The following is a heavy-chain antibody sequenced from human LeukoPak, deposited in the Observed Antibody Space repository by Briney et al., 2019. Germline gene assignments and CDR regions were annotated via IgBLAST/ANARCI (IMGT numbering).Heavy chain of an antibody. Sequence: GASVKVSCKVSGYTLTELSMHWVRQTPGKGLEWMGGFDPEDGETIYAQKFQGRVTMTEDTSTDTAYMELSSLRSEDTAVYYCATATVEYQLLPFDYWGQGTLVTVSS. D-gene: IGHD2-2*01. CDR1: GYTLTELS. CDR3: ATATVEYQLLPFDY. CDR2: FDPEDGET. V-gene: IGHV1-24*01. J-gene: IGHJ4*02.